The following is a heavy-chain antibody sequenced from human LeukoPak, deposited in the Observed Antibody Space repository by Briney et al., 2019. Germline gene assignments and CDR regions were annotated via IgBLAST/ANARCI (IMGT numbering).Heavy chain of an antibody. Sequence: ASVKVSCKASGYTFTSYGISWERQAPGQGLEWMGWISAYNGNTNYAQKLQGRVTMTTDTSTSTAYMELRSLRSDDTAVYYCAREVGYCSSTSCRGYYFDYWGQGTLVTVSS. V-gene: IGHV1-18*01. D-gene: IGHD2-2*01. CDR3: AREVGYCSSTSCRGYYFDY. CDR1: GYTFTSYG. CDR2: ISAYNGNT. J-gene: IGHJ4*02.